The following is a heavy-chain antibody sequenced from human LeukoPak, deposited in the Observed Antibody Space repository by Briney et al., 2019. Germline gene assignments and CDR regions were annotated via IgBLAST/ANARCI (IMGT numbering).Heavy chain of an antibody. J-gene: IGHJ4*02. CDR2: ISGSGGST. CDR3: AKDRYGAYPEY. CDR1: GFTFSSYA. Sequence: GGSLTLFCAASGFTFSSYAMSWVRHAPGKGLEWVSAISGSGGSTYYADSVKGGFTISRDNSKNTLYMKMKSLRAEDTAVYNCAKDRYGAYPEYWGQGTLVTVSS. D-gene: IGHD4-17*01. V-gene: IGHV3-23*01.